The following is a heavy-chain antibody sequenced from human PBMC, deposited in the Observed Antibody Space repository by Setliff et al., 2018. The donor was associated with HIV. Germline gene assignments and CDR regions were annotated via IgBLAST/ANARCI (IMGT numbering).Heavy chain of an antibody. J-gene: IGHJ6*03. Sequence: ASVKVSCKASGYTLTSYAITWVRQAPGQGLEWVGWIDADNGNTSYAQKFRGRVTMTTDTSTNTAYMEVRSLTSDDTAVYYCVRVTADRTNYYYYMDVWDKGTTVTVSS. CDR2: IDADNGNT. CDR3: VRVTADRTNYYYYMDV. CDR1: GYTLTSYA. D-gene: IGHD4-17*01. V-gene: IGHV1-18*01.